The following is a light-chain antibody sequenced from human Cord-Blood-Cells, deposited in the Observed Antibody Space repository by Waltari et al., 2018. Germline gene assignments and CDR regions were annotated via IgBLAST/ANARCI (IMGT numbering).Light chain of an antibody. Sequence: SYLLTQPPSVSVAPGKTARITCGGNNIGSKSMHWYQQKPGQAPVLVVYDDSERPSGIPERFSGSNSGNTATLTISRVEAGDEADYYCQVWDSSSDHWVFGGGTKLTVL. J-gene: IGLJ3*02. CDR3: QVWDSSSDHWV. V-gene: IGLV3-21*03. CDR1: NIGSKS. CDR2: DDS.